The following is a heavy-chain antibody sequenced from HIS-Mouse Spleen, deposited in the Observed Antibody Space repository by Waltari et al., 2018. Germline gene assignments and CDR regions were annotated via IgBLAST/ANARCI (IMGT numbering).Heavy chain of an antibody. CDR1: GGSFSGYY. J-gene: IGHJ4*02. V-gene: IGHV4-34*01. D-gene: IGHD6-13*01. CDR2: INHSGST. Sequence: QVQLQQWGAGLLKPSETLSLTCAVYGGSFSGYYWSWIRQPPGKGLEWIGEINHSGSTHYNPPLKSRVTISVDTSKNQFSLKLGSVTAADTAVYYCARVNSSFDYWGQGTLVTVSS. CDR3: ARVNSSFDY.